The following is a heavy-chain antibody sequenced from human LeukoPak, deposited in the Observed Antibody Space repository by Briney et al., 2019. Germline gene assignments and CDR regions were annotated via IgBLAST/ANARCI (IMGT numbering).Heavy chain of an antibody. V-gene: IGHV3-9*01. CDR3: AKDRTYRGGILDS. Sequence: PGRSLRLSCVASGFTFDDYAMHWVRQAPGKGLEWVSEVSWNSGIIDYADSVKGRFTISRDGAKNSLYLQMNSLKPEDTALYYCAKDRTYRGGILDSWGQGTLVTVSS. D-gene: IGHD1-14*01. J-gene: IGHJ4*02. CDR1: GFTFDDYA. CDR2: VSWNSGII.